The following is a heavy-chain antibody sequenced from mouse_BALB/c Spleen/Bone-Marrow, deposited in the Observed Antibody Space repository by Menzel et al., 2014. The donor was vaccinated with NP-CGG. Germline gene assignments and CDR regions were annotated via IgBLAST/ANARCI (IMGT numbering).Heavy chain of an antibody. Sequence: EVQLQQSGPELVKPGASMKISCKASVYSFTGYSMNWVKQSHGKNLEWIGLINPYNGGTSYNQKFKGKATITVDKSSSTAYMELLSLTSEDSAVYYCARDYDYGNYAMDYWGQGTSVTVSS. CDR1: VYSFTGYS. CDR2: INPYNGGT. CDR3: ARDYDYGNYAMDY. D-gene: IGHD2-4*01. V-gene: IGHV1-18*01. J-gene: IGHJ4*01.